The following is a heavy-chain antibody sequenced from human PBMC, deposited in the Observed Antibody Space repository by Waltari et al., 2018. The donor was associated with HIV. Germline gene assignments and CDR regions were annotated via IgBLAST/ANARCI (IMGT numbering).Heavy chain of an antibody. V-gene: IGHV3-21*01. CDR1: GFTFSRYS. D-gene: IGHD3-16*01. Sequence: EVQLVESGGGLVKPGGSLRLSCDASGFTFSRYSMNWVRQAPGKGLEWVSTISSSSSYIYYADSVKGRFTISRDNAKNSLYLQMNSLRAEDTAVYYCARDFWGGYYYGMDVWGQGTTVTVSS. J-gene: IGHJ6*02. CDR2: ISSSSSYI. CDR3: ARDFWGGYYYGMDV.